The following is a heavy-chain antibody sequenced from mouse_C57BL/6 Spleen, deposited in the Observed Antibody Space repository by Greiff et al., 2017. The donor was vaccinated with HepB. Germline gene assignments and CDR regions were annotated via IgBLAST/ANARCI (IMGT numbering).Heavy chain of an antibody. J-gene: IGHJ2*01. V-gene: IGHV1-82*01. CDR2: IYPGDGDT. CDR1: GYAFSSSW. CDR3: AREGRWSDFDY. Sequence: VQRVESGPELVKPGASVKISCKASGYAFSSSWMNWVKQRPGKGLEWIGRIYPGDGDTNYNGKFKGKATLTADKSSSTAYMQLSSLTSEDSAVYFCAREGRWSDFDYWGQGTTLTVSS. D-gene: IGHD2-3*01.